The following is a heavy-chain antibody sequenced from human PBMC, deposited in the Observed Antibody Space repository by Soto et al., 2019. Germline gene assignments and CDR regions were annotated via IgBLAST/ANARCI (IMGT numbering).Heavy chain of an antibody. J-gene: IGHJ4*02. V-gene: IGHV4-59*11. D-gene: IGHD7-27*01. CDR2: VYYTGST. CDR1: GGSINNHY. Sequence: SETLSLTCTVSGGSINNHYWRWIRQPPGKGLEWIGYVYYTGSTNYNPSLKSRVTISVDTSKNQFSLNLTSLTAADTAIYYCARSNWYSEYWGQGTLVTVSS. CDR3: ARSNWYSEY.